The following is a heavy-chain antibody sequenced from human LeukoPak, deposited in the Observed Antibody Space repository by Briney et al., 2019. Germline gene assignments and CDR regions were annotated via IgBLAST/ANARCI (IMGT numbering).Heavy chain of an antibody. CDR3: ARGTVRITIFGVVVPDAFDI. CDR2: IYHSGST. D-gene: IGHD3-3*01. V-gene: IGHV4-30-2*01. Sequence: PSETLSLTCAVSGGSISSGGYSWSWIRQPPGKGLEWIGYIYHSGSTYYNPSLKSRVTISVDRSKNQSSLKLSSVTAADTAVYYCARGTVRITIFGVVVPDAFDIWGQGTMVTVSS. CDR1: GGSISSGGYS. J-gene: IGHJ3*02.